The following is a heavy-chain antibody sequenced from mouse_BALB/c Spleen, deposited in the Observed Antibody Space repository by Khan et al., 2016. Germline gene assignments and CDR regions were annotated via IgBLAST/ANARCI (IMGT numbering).Heavy chain of an antibody. Sequence: EVELVESGPGLVKPSQSLSLTCTVTGYSITSDYAWNWIRQFPGNKLEWMGYISYSGSTSSNPSLKSRISITRDTSKNKFFRQLSYVTTEDTATYDCARLVYFDFWCQGTTLTVSS. CDR1: GYSITSDYA. J-gene: IGHJ2*01. CDR2: ISYSGST. CDR3: ARLVYFDF. V-gene: IGHV3-2*02.